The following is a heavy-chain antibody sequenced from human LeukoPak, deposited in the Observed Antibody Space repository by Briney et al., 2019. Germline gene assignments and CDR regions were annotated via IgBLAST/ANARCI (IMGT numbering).Heavy chain of an antibody. V-gene: IGHV4-59*08. D-gene: IGHD5-18*01. CDR2: IYYSGST. CDR3: ARRYSYGHGYFDC. J-gene: IGHJ4*02. Sequence: SETLSLTCSVSGASINSHWWSWIRQPPGKGLEWIGYIYYSGSTNYNPSLKSRVTISVDTSKNQFSLKLSSVTAADTAVYYCARRYSYGHGYFDCWGQGTLVTVSS. CDR1: GASINSHW.